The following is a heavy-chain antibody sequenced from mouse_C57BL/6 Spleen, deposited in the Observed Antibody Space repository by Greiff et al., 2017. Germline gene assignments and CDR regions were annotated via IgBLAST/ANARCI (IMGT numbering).Heavy chain of an antibody. CDR2: IYPRVGST. Sequence: QVQLKQSGPELVKPGASVKLSCKASGYTFTSYDINWVKQRPGQGLEWIGWIYPRVGSTKYNEKFKGKATLTVDTSSSTAYMELRSLTSEDSAVYFCARGIYRADAMDYWGQGTSVTVSS. CDR1: GYTFTSYD. CDR3: ARGIYRADAMDY. D-gene: IGHD1-3*01. J-gene: IGHJ4*01. V-gene: IGHV1-85*01.